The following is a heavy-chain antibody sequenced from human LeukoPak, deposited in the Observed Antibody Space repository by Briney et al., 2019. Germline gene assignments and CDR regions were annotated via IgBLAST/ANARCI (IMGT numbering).Heavy chain of an antibody. Sequence: SGPTLVKPTQTLTLTCTFSGFSLSTSGVGVGWIRQPPGKALEWLALIYWDDDKRYSPSLKSRLTITKDTSKNQVVLTMSNMYPVDTAPYYCAHRLADTAMVYFDYWGQGTLVTVSS. J-gene: IGHJ4*02. CDR1: GFSLSTSGVG. D-gene: IGHD5-18*01. CDR3: AHRLADTAMVYFDY. CDR2: IYWDDDK. V-gene: IGHV2-5*02.